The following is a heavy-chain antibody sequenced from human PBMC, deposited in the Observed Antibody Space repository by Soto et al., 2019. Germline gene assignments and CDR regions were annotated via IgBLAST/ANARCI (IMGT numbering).Heavy chain of an antibody. Sequence: SVKVSCKASGGTFGSYAISWVRQAPGQGLEWMGGIIPIFGTANYAQKFQGRVTITADESTSTAYMELSSLRSEDTAVYFCARGTAMAPYYYYYGMDVWGQGTTVTVSS. D-gene: IGHD5-18*01. V-gene: IGHV1-69*13. CDR1: GGTFGSYA. J-gene: IGHJ6*02. CDR2: IIPIFGTA. CDR3: ARGTAMAPYYYYYGMDV.